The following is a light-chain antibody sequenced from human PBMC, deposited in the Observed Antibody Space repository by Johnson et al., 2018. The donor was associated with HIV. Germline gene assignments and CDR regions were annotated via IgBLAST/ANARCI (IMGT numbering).Light chain of an antibody. CDR2: DNN. CDR1: SSNIGNNY. J-gene: IGLJ1*01. CDR3: GAWDSGLTAHFV. V-gene: IGLV1-51*01. Sequence: TQPPSVSAAPGQKVTISCSGSSSNIGNNYVSWYQQLPGTAPKLLIYDNNKRPSGIPDRFSGSKSGTSATLGITGLQTGDEADYYCGAWDSGLTAHFVFGSGTTITVL.